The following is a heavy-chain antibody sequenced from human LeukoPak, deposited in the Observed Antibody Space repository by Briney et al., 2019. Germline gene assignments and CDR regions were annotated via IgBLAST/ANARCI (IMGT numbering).Heavy chain of an antibody. CDR3: AREDTSGWYEGDALFDY. CDR2: INTNTGNP. V-gene: IGHV7-4-1*02. J-gene: IGHJ4*02. Sequence: GASVKVSCKASGYTFTSYYMHWVRQAPGQGLEWMGWINTNTGNPTYAQGFTGRFVFSLDTSVSTSYLQISSLKAEDTAVYYCAREDTSGWYEGDALFDYWGQGTLVTVSS. D-gene: IGHD6-19*01. CDR1: GYTFTSYY.